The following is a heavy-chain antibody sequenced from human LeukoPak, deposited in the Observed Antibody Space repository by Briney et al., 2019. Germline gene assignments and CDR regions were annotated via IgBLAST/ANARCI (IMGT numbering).Heavy chain of an antibody. Sequence: GGSLRLSCAASGFTFSSYSMNWVRQAPGKGLEWVSYISGSSSTIYYADSVKGRFTISRDNAKNSLYLQMNSLRAEDTAVYYCARVRYFDWLLMGWFDPWGQGTLVTVSS. CDR1: GFTFSSYS. V-gene: IGHV3-48*01. CDR3: ARVRYFDWLLMGWFDP. J-gene: IGHJ5*02. D-gene: IGHD3-9*01. CDR2: ISGSSSTI.